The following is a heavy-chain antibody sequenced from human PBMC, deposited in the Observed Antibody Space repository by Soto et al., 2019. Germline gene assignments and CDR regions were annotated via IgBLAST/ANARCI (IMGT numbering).Heavy chain of an antibody. CDR2: ISYDGSNT. J-gene: IGHJ4*02. CDR3: AKEGGLSGSYYISSSYYFDY. CDR1: GFTFSSYG. Sequence: QVQLVESGGGVVQPGRSLRLSCVASGFTFSSYGMHWVRQAPGKGLEWVAIISYDGSNTYYADSVKGRFTISRDNSKNTLYLQMNSLRAVDTSVYYCAKEGGLSGSYYISSSYYFDYWDQGTLVTVYS. D-gene: IGHD1-26*01. V-gene: IGHV3-30*18.